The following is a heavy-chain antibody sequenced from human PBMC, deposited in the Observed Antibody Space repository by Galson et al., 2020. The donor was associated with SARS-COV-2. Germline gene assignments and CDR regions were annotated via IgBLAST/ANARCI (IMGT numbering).Heavy chain of an antibody. V-gene: IGHV3-21*06. J-gene: IGHJ5*01. Sequence: GSLRLSCAASGFSFSSYTMNWVRQAPGKGLEWVSAITAASNYIHNADSVKGRFTTYRDNGNNLLFLQMNNLRVEDTAVYYCARDLGTRGYYFDSWGQGSLVTVSS. CDR2: ITAASNYI. D-gene: IGHD2-15*01. CDR3: ARDLGTRGYYFDS. CDR1: GFSFSSYT.